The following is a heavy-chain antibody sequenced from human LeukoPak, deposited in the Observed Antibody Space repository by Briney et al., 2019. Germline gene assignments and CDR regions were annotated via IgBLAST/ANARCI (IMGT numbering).Heavy chain of an antibody. V-gene: IGHV3-48*02. CDR1: GFTVSSYI. J-gene: IGHJ4*02. CDR3: ARAFGLTDY. Sequence: PGGSLRLSCAASGFTVSSYIMNWVRQAPGKGLEWVSYISSSSSTIYYADSVKGRFTISRDNAKNSLHLQMNSLRDEDTAVYYCARAFGLTDYWGQGTLVTVSS. D-gene: IGHD3/OR15-3a*01. CDR2: ISSSSSTI.